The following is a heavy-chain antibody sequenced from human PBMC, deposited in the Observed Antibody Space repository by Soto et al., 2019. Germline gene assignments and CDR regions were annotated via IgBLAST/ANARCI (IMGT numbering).Heavy chain of an antibody. V-gene: IGHV3-15*01. CDR2: IKSKTDGGTT. Sequence: GGSLRLSCAASGFTFSNAWMSWVRQAPGKGLEWVGRIKSKTDGGTTDYAAPVKGRFTISRDDSKNTLYLQMNSLKTEDTAVYYCTTDDNGCSSTGCFYNWFDPWGQGTLVTVSS. CDR1: GFTFSNAW. J-gene: IGHJ5*02. D-gene: IGHD2-2*01. CDR3: TTDDNGCSSTGCFYNWFDP.